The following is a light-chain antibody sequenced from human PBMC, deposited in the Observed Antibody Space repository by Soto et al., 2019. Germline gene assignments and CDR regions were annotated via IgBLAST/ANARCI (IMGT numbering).Light chain of an antibody. CDR1: SSDVGSYNL. CDR2: EGS. V-gene: IGLV2-23*01. CDR3: CSYASSGTYV. Sequence: QSVLTQPASVSGSPGQSITISCTGTSSDVGSYNLVSWYQQHPGKAPKLMIYEGSKRPSGISSRFSGSKSGNTASLTISGLQAEDEADFYCCSYASSGTYVFGTGNKVTVL. J-gene: IGLJ1*01.